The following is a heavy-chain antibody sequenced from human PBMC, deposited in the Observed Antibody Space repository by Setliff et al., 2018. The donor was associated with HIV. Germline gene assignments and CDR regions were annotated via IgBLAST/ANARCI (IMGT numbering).Heavy chain of an antibody. V-gene: IGHV4-39*01. CDR3: ARSFGNGNSRLGN. D-gene: IGHD2-8*01. J-gene: IGHJ4*02. Sequence: SETLSLTCTVSGASITTDTYYWAWIGQPPGKGLEWIGSIYHRGSTHHNPSLKSRVTFSVDTSKNQFSLKLSSVTAADTAVYYCARSFGNGNSRLGNWGQGTLVTVSS. CDR1: GASITTDTYY. CDR2: IYHRGST.